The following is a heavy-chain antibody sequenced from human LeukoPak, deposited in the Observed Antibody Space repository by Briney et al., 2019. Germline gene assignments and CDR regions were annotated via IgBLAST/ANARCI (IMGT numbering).Heavy chain of an antibody. Sequence: GGSLRLSCAASGFTVSSNYMSWVRQAPGKGLEWVSVIYSGGSTYYADSVKGRFTISRDNPKNTLYLQMNSLRAEDTAVYYCAKDDPKAYFDYWGQGNLVTVSS. CDR3: AKDDPKAYFDY. CDR2: IYSGGST. CDR1: GFTVSSNY. J-gene: IGHJ4*02. V-gene: IGHV3-66*01.